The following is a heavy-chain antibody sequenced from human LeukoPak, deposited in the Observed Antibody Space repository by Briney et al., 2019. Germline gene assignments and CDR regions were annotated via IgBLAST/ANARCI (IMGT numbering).Heavy chain of an antibody. D-gene: IGHD3-10*01. V-gene: IGHV4-59*08. CDR3: ARHFGFGDAFDI. CDR2: IYYSGST. J-gene: IGHJ3*02. Sequence: SETLSLTCTVSGGSISSYYWSWIRQPPGKGLEWIGYIYYSGSTNYNPSLKSRVTISVDTSKNQFSLKLSSVTAADTAVYYCARHFGFGDAFDIWGQGAMVTVSS. CDR1: GGSISSYY.